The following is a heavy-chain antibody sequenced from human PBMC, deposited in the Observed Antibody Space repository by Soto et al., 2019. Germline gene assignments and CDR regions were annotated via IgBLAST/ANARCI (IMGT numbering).Heavy chain of an antibody. CDR3: ARSIAVPSSHIDH. CDR2: VYYTGST. J-gene: IGHJ4*02. Sequence: TSETLSLTCRVSGGSMSGYYWSWIRQAPGKGLEWIGYVYYTGSTNYNPSLQSHVTISVDTSNKQFSLSLRLVTAADTAVYFCARSIAVPSSHIDHWGQGIRVTVSS. CDR1: GGSMSGYY. D-gene: IGHD6-6*01. V-gene: IGHV4-59*01.